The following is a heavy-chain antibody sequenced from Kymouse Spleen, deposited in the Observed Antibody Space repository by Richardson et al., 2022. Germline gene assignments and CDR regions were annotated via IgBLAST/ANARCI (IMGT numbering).Heavy chain of an antibody. V-gene: IGHV3-73*02. CDR1: GFTFSGSA. Sequence: EVQLVESGGGLVQPGGSLKLSCAASGFTFSGSAMHWVRQASGKGLEWVGRIRSKANSYATAYAASVKGRFTISRDDSKNTAYLQMNSLKTEDTAVYYCTRQGSSGWYGDYWGQGTLVTVSS. D-gene: IGHD6-19*01. CDR2: IRSKANSYAT. CDR3: TRQGSSGWYGDY. J-gene: IGHJ4*02.